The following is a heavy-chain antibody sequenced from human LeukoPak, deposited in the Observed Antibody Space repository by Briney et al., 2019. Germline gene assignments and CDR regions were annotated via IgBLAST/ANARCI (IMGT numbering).Heavy chain of an antibody. CDR1: GGSISSYY. J-gene: IGHJ4*02. CDR3: ARTALNWATAHYFDY. CDR2: IYYSGST. D-gene: IGHD7-27*01. Sequence: SETLCLTCTVSGGSISSYYWSWIRQPPGKGLEWIGYIYYSGSTNYNPSLKSRVTISVDTSKNQFSLKLSSVTAADTAVYYCARTALNWATAHYFDYWGQGTLVTVSS. V-gene: IGHV4-59*08.